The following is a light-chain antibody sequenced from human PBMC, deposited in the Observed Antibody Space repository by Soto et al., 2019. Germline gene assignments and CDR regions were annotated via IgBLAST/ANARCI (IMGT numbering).Light chain of an antibody. CDR3: LLYYGGTVV. J-gene: IGLJ2*01. CDR1: TGAVTGDHY. Sequence: QTVVTQEPSLTVSPGGTVTLTCASSTGAVTGDHYANWLQQKPGQTPRTLIYGTSNKHSWTPARFSGSLLGGKAALTLSGVQPEDEADYYCLLYYGGTVVFGGGTKLTVL. V-gene: IGLV7-43*01. CDR2: GTS.